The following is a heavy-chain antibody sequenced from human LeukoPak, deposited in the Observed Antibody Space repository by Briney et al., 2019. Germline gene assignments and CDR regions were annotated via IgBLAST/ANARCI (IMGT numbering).Heavy chain of an antibody. CDR2: IWYDGSNK. Sequence: GGSLRLSCAASGFTFSSYDMHWVRQAPGKGLEWVAVIWYDGSNKYYADSVEGRFTISRDNSKNTLYLQMNSLRAEDTAVYYCARLTGYGAFDIWGQGTMVTVSS. D-gene: IGHD1-20*01. CDR1: GFTFSSYD. CDR3: ARLTGYGAFDI. J-gene: IGHJ3*02. V-gene: IGHV3-33*01.